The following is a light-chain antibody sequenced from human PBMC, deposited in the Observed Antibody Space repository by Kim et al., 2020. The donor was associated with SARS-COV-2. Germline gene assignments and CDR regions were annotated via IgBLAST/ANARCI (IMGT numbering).Light chain of an antibody. CDR3: GADHGSGSNFVVV. CDR2: VGTGGIVG. V-gene: IGLV9-49*01. CDR1: NGYSNYK. Sequence: WTLGNGYSNYKVDWYQQRPGKGPRFVMRVGTGGIVGSKGDGIPDRFSVLGSGLNRYLTIKNIQEEDESDYHCGADHGSGSNFVVVFGGGTQLTVL. J-gene: IGLJ2*01.